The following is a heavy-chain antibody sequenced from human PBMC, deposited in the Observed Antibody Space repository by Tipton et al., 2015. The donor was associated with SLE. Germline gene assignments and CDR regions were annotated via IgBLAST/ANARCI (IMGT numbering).Heavy chain of an antibody. Sequence: TLSLTCTVSGGSISGYYWSWVRQPAGKGLEWIGHFHSSGILNYNPSLKSRVTMSGDTSKNQLSLKLNSVTAADTAVYYCARTAVLAAIMMDVWGQGTAVTASS. CDR2: FHSSGIL. J-gene: IGHJ6*02. CDR1: GGSISGYY. V-gene: IGHV4-4*07. CDR3: ARTAVLAAIMMDV. D-gene: IGHD2-2*01.